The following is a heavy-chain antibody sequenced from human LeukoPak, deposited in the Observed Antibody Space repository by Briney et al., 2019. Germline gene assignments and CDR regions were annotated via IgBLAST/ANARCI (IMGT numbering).Heavy chain of an antibody. CDR1: GFAFSDAA. CDR3: AKDIFRWTFDH. V-gene: IGHV3-23*01. J-gene: IGHJ4*02. D-gene: IGHD2-21*01. CDR2: IGGDGIT. Sequence: GGSLRLSCVVSGFAFSDAAMCWVRQAPGAGLEWVSGIGGDGITRYTDSVQGRFTISKDTFKNTLYLQMHNLRADDTAVYYCAKDIFRWTFDHWGQGALVTVSS.